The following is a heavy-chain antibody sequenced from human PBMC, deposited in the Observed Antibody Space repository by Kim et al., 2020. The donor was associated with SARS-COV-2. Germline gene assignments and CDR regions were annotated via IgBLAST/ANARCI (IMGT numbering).Heavy chain of an antibody. V-gene: IGHV3-48*02. J-gene: IGHJ4*02. D-gene: IGHD3-10*01. CDR3: AREGPGEFDH. CDR1: GFTFSRYS. Sequence: GGSLRLSCSASGFTFSRYSMNWVRQAPGKGLEWVSYIGSGTSSIYYADSVKGRFTISRDNAKNSLYLQMNSLRDEDTAVYYCAREGPGEFDHWGQGTLVT. CDR2: IGSGTSSI.